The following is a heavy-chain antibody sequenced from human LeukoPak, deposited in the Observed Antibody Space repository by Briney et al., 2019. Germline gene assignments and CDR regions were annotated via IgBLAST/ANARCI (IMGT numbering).Heavy chain of an antibody. CDR1: GGSFSGYY. D-gene: IGHD3-10*01. J-gene: IGHJ4*02. Sequence: SETLSLTCAVYGGSFSGYYWSWIRQPPGKGLEWIGEINHSGSTNYNPSLKSRVTISVDTSKNQFSLKLSSVTAADTAVYYCARPMGYGSGSYYSYFDYWGQGTLVTVYS. CDR2: INHSGST. V-gene: IGHV4-34*01. CDR3: ARPMGYGSGSYYSYFDY.